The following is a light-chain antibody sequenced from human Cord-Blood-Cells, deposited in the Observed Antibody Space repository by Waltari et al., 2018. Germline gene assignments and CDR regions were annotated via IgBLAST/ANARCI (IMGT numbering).Light chain of an antibody. J-gene: IGKJ4*01. CDR2: DSS. V-gene: IGKV1-33*01. CDR1: QDSSNY. Sequence: DIQMTQSPSSSSASVGDRVNITCQASQDSSNYLNGDQQKPGKAPKLLIYDSSNFETGIPSRFRGSGSGTDFTFTNSSQQPEAIAACSCQQYDCLPPLTFGGGTKVEIK. CDR3: QQYDCLPPLT.